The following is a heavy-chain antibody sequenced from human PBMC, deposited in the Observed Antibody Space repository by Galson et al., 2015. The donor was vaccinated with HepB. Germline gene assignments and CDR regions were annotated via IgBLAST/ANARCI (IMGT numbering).Heavy chain of an antibody. CDR1: GLTFSRYS. CDR3: ASLEYRLPWSGNYYYYAMDV. D-gene: IGHD2-2*01. Sequence: SLRLSCAASGLTFSRYSMNWVRQAPGKGLEWVSCISSSSTYIHYADSVKGRFTISRDNAKNSLYLQMNSLGAEDTAVYYCASLEYRLPWSGNYYYYAMDVWGQGTTVTVS. V-gene: IGHV3-21*01. CDR2: ISSSSTYI. J-gene: IGHJ6*02.